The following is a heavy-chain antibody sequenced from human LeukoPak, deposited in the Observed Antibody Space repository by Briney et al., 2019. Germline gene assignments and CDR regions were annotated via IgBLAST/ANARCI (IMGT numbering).Heavy chain of an antibody. CDR2: PYSGSDT. D-gene: IGHD3-3*02. CDR1: GFSVGSKY. CDR3: ARVGDHFHWYLDL. V-gene: IGHV3-53*01. Sequence: GGSLRLSCAASGFSVGSKYMNWVGQAPGQGLEWSSIPYSGSDTYYSDSVRGRFTISGEASKNSLSLQMNSLRAEDTAVYHCARVGDHFHWYLDLWGRGTLVSVSS. J-gene: IGHJ2*01.